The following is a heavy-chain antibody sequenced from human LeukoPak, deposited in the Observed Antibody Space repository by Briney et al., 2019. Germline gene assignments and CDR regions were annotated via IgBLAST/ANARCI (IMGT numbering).Heavy chain of an antibody. CDR2: IYMSGST. V-gene: IGHV3-53*01. CDR3: ARDSGATGSAGDFDY. J-gene: IGHJ4*02. CDR1: GFTVSSHY. D-gene: IGHD3-10*01. Sequence: PGGPLRLSCTASGFTVSSHYMSWVRQAPGKGLEWVSVIYMSGSTYYADSVKGRFTISRDNSKNTLYLQMTSLRAEDTAVYYCARDSGATGSAGDFDYWGQGTLVTVSS.